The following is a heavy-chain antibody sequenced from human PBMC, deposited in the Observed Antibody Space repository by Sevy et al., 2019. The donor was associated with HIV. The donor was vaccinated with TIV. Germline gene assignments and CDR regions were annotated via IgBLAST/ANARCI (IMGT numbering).Heavy chain of an antibody. CDR1: GYNFTPYW. CDR3: ARQGDLDYFDY. CDR2: IHPADSDT. J-gene: IGHJ4*02. D-gene: IGHD1-1*01. Sequence: GESLKISCKGTGYNFTPYWVGWVRQKPGQGLEWRGIIHPADSDTGYSPSFEGQVTISVDNSITTVYLQWSSLKASDTAMYYCARQGDLDYFDYWGQGTLVTVSS. V-gene: IGHV5-51*01.